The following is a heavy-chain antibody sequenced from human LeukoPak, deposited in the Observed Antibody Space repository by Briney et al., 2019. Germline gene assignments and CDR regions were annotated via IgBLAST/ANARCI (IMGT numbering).Heavy chain of an antibody. CDR1: GGSITDFY. V-gene: IGHV4-59*12. Sequence: SETLSLTCSVSGGSITDFYWSWIRQPPGKGLEWIGYIYYTGNTNYNPSLKSRVTISIDTSKNQFSLKLSSVTAADTAVYYCARGKVTRDWYFDLWGRGTLVTVSS. J-gene: IGHJ2*01. CDR3: ARGKVTRDWYFDL. CDR2: IYYTGNT. D-gene: IGHD4-17*01.